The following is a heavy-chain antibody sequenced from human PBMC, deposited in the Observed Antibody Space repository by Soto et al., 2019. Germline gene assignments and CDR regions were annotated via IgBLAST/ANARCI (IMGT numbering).Heavy chain of an antibody. J-gene: IGHJ6*02. CDR1: GGSISSGGYS. V-gene: IGHV4-30-2*01. CDR3: ARVNVDIVATGGMDV. D-gene: IGHD5-12*01. CDR2: IYHSGST. Sequence: QLQLQESGSGLVKPSQTLSLTCAVSGGSISSGGYSWSWIRQPPGKGLEWIGYIYHSGSTYYNPSRESRVTISVDRSRNQFSLKLSSVTAADTAVYYCARVNVDIVATGGMDVWGHGTTVTVSS.